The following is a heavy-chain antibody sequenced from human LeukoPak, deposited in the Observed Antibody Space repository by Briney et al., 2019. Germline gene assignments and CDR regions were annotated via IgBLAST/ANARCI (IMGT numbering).Heavy chain of an antibody. D-gene: IGHD5-18*01. CDR3: ARTMDTAMGYPNYYYYYYMDV. V-gene: IGHV1-2*02. J-gene: IGHJ6*03. CDR1: GYTFTSYY. Sequence: ASVKVSCKASGYTFTSYYMHWVRQAPGQGLEWMGWINPNSGGTNYAQKFQGRVTMTRDTSISTAYMELSRLRSDDTAVYYCARTMDTAMGYPNYYYYYYMDVWGKGTTVTVSS. CDR2: INPNSGGT.